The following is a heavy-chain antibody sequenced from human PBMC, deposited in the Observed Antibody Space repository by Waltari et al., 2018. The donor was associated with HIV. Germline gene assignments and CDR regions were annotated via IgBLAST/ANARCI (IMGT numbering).Heavy chain of an antibody. J-gene: IGHJ4*02. V-gene: IGHV3-11*05. CDR2: LPSITYI. CDR1: GFTLSDYY. D-gene: IGHD2-15*01. CDR3: ARGSTVAANFDF. Sequence: QVQLVESGGGLVKPGGSLTLSCAASGFTLSDYYMSWVRQTLGKGLTWVSSLPSITYINYADSVKGRFTISRDNAKNSLYLQMNSLRDEDTAVYYCARGSTVAANFDFWGQGTLVTVSS.